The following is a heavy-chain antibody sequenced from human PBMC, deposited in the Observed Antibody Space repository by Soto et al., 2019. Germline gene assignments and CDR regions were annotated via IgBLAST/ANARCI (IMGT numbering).Heavy chain of an antibody. V-gene: IGHV4-34*01. CDR3: AVGGRYTDFYYYYGMDV. Sequence: PSETLSLTCAVYGGSFSGYYWSWIRQAPGKGLEWIGEINHSGSTNYNPSLKSRVTISVDPSKNQFSLKLSSVTAADTAVYYCAVGGRYTDFYYYYGMDVWGQGTTVTVS. J-gene: IGHJ6*02. D-gene: IGHD3-10*01. CDR2: INHSGST. CDR1: GGSFSGYY.